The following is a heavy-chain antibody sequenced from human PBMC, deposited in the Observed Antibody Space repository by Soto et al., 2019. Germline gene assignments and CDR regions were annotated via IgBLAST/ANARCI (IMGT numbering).Heavy chain of an antibody. Sequence: GGSLRLSCAASGFPFSTYGMNWVRQAPGKGLEWVSYISSGSNSIYYADSLKGRFTSSRDNAKNSLFLQMTSLRVEDTAVYFCARVKYAVSYSPLEYWGQGA. CDR1: GFPFSTYG. CDR3: ARVKYAVSYSPLEY. V-gene: IGHV3-48*01. J-gene: IGHJ4*02. D-gene: IGHD1-26*01. CDR2: ISSGSNSI.